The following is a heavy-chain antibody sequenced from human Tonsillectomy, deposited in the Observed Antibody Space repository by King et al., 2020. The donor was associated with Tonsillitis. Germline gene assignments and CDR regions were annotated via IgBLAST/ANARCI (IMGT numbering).Heavy chain of an antibody. J-gene: IGHJ6*04. D-gene: IGHD3-22*01. CDR1: GFTVSSNC. CDR2: IYSGGTT. Sequence: VQLVESGGGLVQPGGSLRLSCAASGFTVSSNCMSWVRQAPGKGLEWVSVIYSGGTTYYADSVKGRFTISRHNSKNILYLQMNSLRAEDTAVYYCARDGYSDNNNYYEGFLDVWGKGTTVTVSS. V-gene: IGHV3-53*04. CDR3: ARDGYSDNNNYYEGFLDV.